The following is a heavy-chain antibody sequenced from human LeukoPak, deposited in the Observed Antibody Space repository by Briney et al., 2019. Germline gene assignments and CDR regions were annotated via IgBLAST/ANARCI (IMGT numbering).Heavy chain of an antibody. Sequence: ASVKVSCKASGGTFSSYAISWVRQAPGQGLEWMGRIIPILGIANYAQKFQGRVTITADKSTSTAYMELSSLRSEDTAVYYCASFDPGAAAGIPGVRDYDYWGQGTLVTVSS. CDR2: IIPILGIA. CDR1: GGTFSSYA. D-gene: IGHD6-13*01. V-gene: IGHV1-69*04. J-gene: IGHJ4*02. CDR3: ASFDPGAAAGIPGVRDYDY.